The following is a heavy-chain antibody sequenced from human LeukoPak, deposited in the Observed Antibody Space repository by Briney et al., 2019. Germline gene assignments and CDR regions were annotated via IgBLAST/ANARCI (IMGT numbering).Heavy chain of an antibody. V-gene: IGHV1-2*02. CDR3: ARVLVVVPSAMLRLGY. D-gene: IGHD2-2*01. J-gene: IGHJ4*02. Sequence: ASVKVSCKASGYTFTGYYMHWVRQAPGQGLEWMGWINPNSGGTNYAQKFQGRVTMTRDTSISTAYMEQSRLRSDDTAVYYCARVLVVVPSAMLRLGYWGQGTLVTVSS. CDR2: INPNSGGT. CDR1: GYTFTGYY.